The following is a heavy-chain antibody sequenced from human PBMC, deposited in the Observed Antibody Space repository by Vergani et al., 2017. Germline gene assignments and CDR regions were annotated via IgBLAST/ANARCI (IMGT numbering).Heavy chain of an antibody. J-gene: IGHJ4*02. Sequence: QVQLQESGPGLVKPSQTLSLTCTVSGGSISSGSYYWSWFLQPAGKGLEWIGRIYTSGSTNYNPTLKSRVTVSVDTSKNQFSLKLSSVTAADTAVYYCARDGKSRECSSTSCYSWLRYWGQGTLVTVSS. CDR1: GGSISSGSYY. CDR2: IYTSGST. V-gene: IGHV4-61*02. D-gene: IGHD2-2*01. CDR3: ARDGKSRECSSTSCYSWLRY.